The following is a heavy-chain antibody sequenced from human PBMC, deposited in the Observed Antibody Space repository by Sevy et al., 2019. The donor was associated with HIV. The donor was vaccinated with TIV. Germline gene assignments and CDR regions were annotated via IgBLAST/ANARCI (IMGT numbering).Heavy chain of an antibody. CDR3: AKPRGSFYFDY. V-gene: IGHV3-23*01. J-gene: IGHJ4*02. CDR1: AFSFNTYA. Sequence: GSLRLSCAASAFSFNTYAMSWVRRAPGKGLGWVSTISGSGDSTFYSDSVKGRFTISRDNSKNTLYLQMNSLRAEDTAVYYCAKPRGSFYFDYWGQGTLVTVSS. D-gene: IGHD3-16*01. CDR2: ISGSGDST.